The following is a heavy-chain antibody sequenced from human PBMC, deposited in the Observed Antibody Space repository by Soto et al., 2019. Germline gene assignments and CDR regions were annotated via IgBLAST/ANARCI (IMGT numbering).Heavy chain of an antibody. CDR1: GGTFSSYA. CDR3: ARVPTDYGDYYYYYGMDV. V-gene: IGHV1-69*01. J-gene: IGHJ6*02. D-gene: IGHD4-17*01. CDR2: LIPIFGTA. Sequence: QVQLVQSGAEVKKPGSSVKVSCKASGGTFSSYAISWVRQAPGQGLEWMGGLIPIFGTANYAQKLQGRVTITADESTSTAYMELSSLRSEDTAVYYCARVPTDYGDYYYYYGMDVWGQGTTVTVSS.